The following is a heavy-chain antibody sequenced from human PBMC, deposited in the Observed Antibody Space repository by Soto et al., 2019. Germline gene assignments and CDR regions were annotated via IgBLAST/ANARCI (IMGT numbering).Heavy chain of an antibody. D-gene: IGHD6-19*01. CDR1: GCAFSSYG. CDR3: ATDSRKGSTGWSTYPFDY. CDR2: ISFGGRNE. J-gene: IGHJ4*02. V-gene: IGHV3-30*03. Sequence: GGSLRLSCAASGCAFSSYGVHWVRQAPGKGLEWVSGISFGGRNEYYADSVKGRFTISRDNSKNTLFLQMNSLRAEDTAVYYCATDSRKGSTGWSTYPFDYWGQGTLVTVSS.